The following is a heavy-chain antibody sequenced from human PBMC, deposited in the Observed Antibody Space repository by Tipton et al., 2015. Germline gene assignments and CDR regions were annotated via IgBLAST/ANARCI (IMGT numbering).Heavy chain of an antibody. V-gene: IGHV3-20*04. CDR2: IDWNGGRT. CDR3: AREGSSWYFGVY. J-gene: IGHJ4*02. Sequence: SLRLSCAASGFTFDDYGMAWVRQAPGKGLEWVAGIDWNGGRTGYADSVKGRFIISRDNAQNSLFLQLNSLTAEDTAFYYCAREGSSWYFGVYWGQGPLVSVSS. CDR1: GFTFDDYG. D-gene: IGHD6-13*01.